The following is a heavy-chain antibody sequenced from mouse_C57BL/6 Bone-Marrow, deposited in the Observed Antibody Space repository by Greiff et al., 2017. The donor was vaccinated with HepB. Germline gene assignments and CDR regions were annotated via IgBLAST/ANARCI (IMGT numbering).Heavy chain of an antibody. CDR3: ARSPSHYYGSSGYAMDY. V-gene: IGHV7-3*01. D-gene: IGHD1-1*01. CDR2: IRNKANGYTT. Sequence: EVQGVESGGGLVQPGGSLSLSCAASGFTFTDYYMSWVRQPPGEALEWLGFIRNKANGYTTEYSASVKGRFTISRDNSQSILYLQMNALRAEDSATYYCARSPSHYYGSSGYAMDYWGQGTSVTVSS. J-gene: IGHJ4*01. CDR1: GFTFTDYY.